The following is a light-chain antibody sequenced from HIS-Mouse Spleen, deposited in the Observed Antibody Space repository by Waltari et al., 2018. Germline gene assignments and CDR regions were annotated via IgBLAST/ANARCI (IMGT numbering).Light chain of an antibody. V-gene: IGLV3-1*01. CDR2: QDS. J-gene: IGLJ3*02. Sequence: SYELTPPPSVSVSPGQTDSITCPGDELGDKYACWYQLKPGQAPVLVIYQDSKRPSGIPERFSGSNSGNTATLTISGTQAMDEADYYCQAWDSSTAVFGGGTKLTVL. CDR1: ELGDKY. CDR3: QAWDSSTAV.